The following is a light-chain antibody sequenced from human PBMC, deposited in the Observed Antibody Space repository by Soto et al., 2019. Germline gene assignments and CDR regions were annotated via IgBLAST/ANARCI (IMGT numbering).Light chain of an antibody. V-gene: IGLV4-69*01. Sequence: QSVLTQSPSASASLGASVKLTCTLSSGHSTYAIAWHQQQPEKGPRYLMKVSSDGSHSKGDGIPDRFSGSSSGAERYLAISSLQSEDEADYYCQTWGTGIRVFGGGTKLTVL. CDR2: VSSDGSH. CDR1: SGHSTYA. CDR3: QTWGTGIRV. J-gene: IGLJ3*02.